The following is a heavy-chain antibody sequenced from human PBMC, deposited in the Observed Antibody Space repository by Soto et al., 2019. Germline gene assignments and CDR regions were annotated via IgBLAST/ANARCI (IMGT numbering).Heavy chain of an antibody. CDR1: GFTFSNYA. J-gene: IGHJ6*02. D-gene: IGHD6-13*01. CDR3: ARVGAAAAPYSFYYGMDV. CDR2: ISYDGNNK. Sequence: GGSLRLSCAAAGFTFSNYAMHWVRQAPGKGLEWVAVISYDGNNKYYADYVKGRFTISRDNSKNTLYLQMNSLRAEDTGVYYFARVGAAAAPYSFYYGMDVWGQGTTVTVSS. V-gene: IGHV3-30-3*01.